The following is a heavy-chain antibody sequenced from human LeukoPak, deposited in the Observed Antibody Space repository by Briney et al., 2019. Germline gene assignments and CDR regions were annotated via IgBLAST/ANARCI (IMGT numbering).Heavy chain of an antibody. J-gene: IGHJ3*02. V-gene: IGHV3-11*04. Sequence: GGSLRLSCAASGFTFSDYYMNWVRQAPGKGLEWVSYINTRGTTIYYADSVKGRFTISRDNAKNSLYLQMNSLRAEDTAVYYCARDLWVATIFPGAFDIWGQGTMVTVSS. D-gene: IGHD5-24*01. CDR1: GFTFSDYY. CDR3: ARDLWVATIFPGAFDI. CDR2: INTRGTTI.